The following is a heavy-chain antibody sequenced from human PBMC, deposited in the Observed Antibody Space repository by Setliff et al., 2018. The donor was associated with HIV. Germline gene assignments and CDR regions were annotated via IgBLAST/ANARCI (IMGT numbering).Heavy chain of an antibody. CDR1: GYSFINYG. CDR2: MSPKNNGS. J-gene: IGHJ6*02. D-gene: IGHD5-18*01. Sequence: ASVKVSCKASGYSFINYGISWVRQAAGQGLEWMGWMSPKNNGSGFAQKFQARLTMTWNTSTNTAYMELRSLTSDDTAVYYCARGRYNSRIDVWGQGTTVTVSS. CDR3: ARGRYNSRIDV. V-gene: IGHV1-8*01.